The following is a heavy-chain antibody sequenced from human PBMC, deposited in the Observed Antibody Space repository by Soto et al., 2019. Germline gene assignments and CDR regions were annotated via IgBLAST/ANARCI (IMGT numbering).Heavy chain of an antibody. V-gene: IGHV3-23*01. D-gene: IGHD3-10*01. J-gene: IGHJ5*02. CDR2: ISGSGGST. Sequence: EVQLLESGGGLVQPGGSLRLSCAASGFTFSSYAMSWVRQAPGKWLEWVSAISGSGGSTYYADSVKGRFTISRDNSKNTLYLQMNSLRAEDTAVYYCAKDPRSWFGEAWFDPWGQGTLVTVSS. CDR3: AKDPRSWFGEAWFDP. CDR1: GFTFSSYA.